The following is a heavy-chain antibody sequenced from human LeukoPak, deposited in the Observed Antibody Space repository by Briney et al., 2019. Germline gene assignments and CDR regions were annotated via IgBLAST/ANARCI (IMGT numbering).Heavy chain of an antibody. CDR3: ARQVVAVAGTGYFDY. CDR2: IYYSGST. V-gene: IGHV4-39*01. D-gene: IGHD6-19*01. J-gene: IGHJ4*02. CDR1: GGSIRSSSYY. Sequence: SETLSLTCTVSGGSIRSSSYYWGWIRQPPGKRLEWIWSIYYSGSTYYNASLKSRGTISVDTSKNQFSLKLDSVTAADTAVYFCARQVVAVAGTGYFDYWGQGTLVTVSS.